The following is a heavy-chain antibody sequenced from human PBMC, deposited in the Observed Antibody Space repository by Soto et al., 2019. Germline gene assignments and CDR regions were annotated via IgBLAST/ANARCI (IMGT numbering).Heavy chain of an antibody. D-gene: IGHD2-15*01. Sequence: EVQLVESGGGLVQPGGSLRLSCAPSGFTFSRYWMHWVRQGPGGGLEWVSRINRDGSSPSYADSVKGRVTISRDNAKNTLYLQMNSLRVEDTAVYYCARDRSEVYCIGTTCSHLGPIDSWGQGTLVTVAS. V-gene: IGHV3-74*01. CDR1: GFTFSRYW. J-gene: IGHJ4*02. CDR3: ARDRSEVYCIGTTCSHLGPIDS. CDR2: INRDGSSP.